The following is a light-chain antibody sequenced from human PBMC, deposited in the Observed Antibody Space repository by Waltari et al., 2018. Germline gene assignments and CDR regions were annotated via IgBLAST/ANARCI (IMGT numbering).Light chain of an antibody. V-gene: IGLV2-14*03. J-gene: IGLJ2*01. CDR1: SRDVGGYNY. Sequence: QSALTQPASVSGSPGQSITISCTGTSRDVGGYNYVSWYQQHPGKAPKLIIYDVSNRPSGVSNRFSGSKSGNTASLTISGLQAEDEADYYCSSYISSDTLELFGGGTSLTV. CDR3: SSYISSDTLEL. CDR2: DVS.